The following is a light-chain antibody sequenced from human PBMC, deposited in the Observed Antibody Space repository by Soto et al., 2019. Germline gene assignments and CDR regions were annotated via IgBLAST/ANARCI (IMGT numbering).Light chain of an antibody. J-gene: IGLJ3*02. CDR2: DVS. V-gene: IGLV2-11*01. Sequence: QSALTQPRSVSGSPGQSITISCTGTSSDVGDYNYVSWYQQHPGKVPKLMIYDVSKRPSGVPDRFSGSKSGNTASLTISGLQAEDEADYCCCSDAGTYIGVFGGGTKLTVL. CDR3: CSDAGTYIGV. CDR1: SSDVGDYNY.